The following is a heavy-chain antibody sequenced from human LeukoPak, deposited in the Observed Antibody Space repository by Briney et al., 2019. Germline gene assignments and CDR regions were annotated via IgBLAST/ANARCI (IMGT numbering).Heavy chain of an antibody. D-gene: IGHD1-1*01. CDR2: ISSSGTT. CDR3: ANNWNADH. CDR1: GFTFSNAW. V-gene: IGHV3-23*01. Sequence: HAGGSLRLSCAASGFTFSNAWMTWVRQTPGKGLEWVSSISSSGTTYYADSVKGRFTISRDNSNNTVYLQMNNLRAEDTAVYHCANNWNADHWGPGTLVTVSS. J-gene: IGHJ4*02.